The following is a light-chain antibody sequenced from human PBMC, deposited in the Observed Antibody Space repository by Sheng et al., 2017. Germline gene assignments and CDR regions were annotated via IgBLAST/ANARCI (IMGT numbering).Light chain of an antibody. CDR2: AAA. CDR3: QQTYSTLWT. J-gene: IGKJ1*01. CDR1: QSISSY. V-gene: IGKV1-39*01. Sequence: DIQMTQSPSSLSASVGDRVTITCRASQSISSYLNWYQQKPEKAPKLLIYAAASLQSGVPSRFSGSGSGTDFTLTIISLQPEDFATYYCQQTYSTLWTFGQGTKVEI.